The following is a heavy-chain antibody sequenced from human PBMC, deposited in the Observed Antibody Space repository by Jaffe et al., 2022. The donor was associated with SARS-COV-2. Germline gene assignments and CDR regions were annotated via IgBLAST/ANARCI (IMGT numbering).Heavy chain of an antibody. CDR2: INHSGST. CDR1: GGSFSGYY. D-gene: IGHD6-25*01. Sequence: QVQLQQWGAGLLKPSETLSLTCAVYGGSFSGYYWSWIRQPPGKGLEWIGEINHSGSTNYNPSLKSRVTISVDTSKNQFSLKLSSVTAADTAVYYCARVIAAGLRTGWFGPWGQGTLVTVSS. V-gene: IGHV4-34*01. CDR3: ARVIAAGLRTGWFGP. J-gene: IGHJ5*02.